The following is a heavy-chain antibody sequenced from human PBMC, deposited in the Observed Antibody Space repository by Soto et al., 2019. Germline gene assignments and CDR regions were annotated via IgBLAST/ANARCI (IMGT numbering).Heavy chain of an antibody. CDR3: TRAVLPAY. J-gene: IGHJ4*02. V-gene: IGHV3-15*01. D-gene: IGHD2-8*01. CDR1: GFSFPDAW. Sequence: PGGSLRLSCTFSGFSFPDAWMFWVRHAPGKGLEWVARIKTRSDNETTDYAAPVKGRLTISRDDSIDTLYLQMNSLKTEDTAVYYCTRAVLPAYWGQGTLVTVSS. CDR2: IKTRSDNETT.